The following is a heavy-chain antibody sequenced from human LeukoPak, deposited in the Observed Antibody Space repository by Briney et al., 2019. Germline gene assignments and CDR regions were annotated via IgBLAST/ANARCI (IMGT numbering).Heavy chain of an antibody. D-gene: IGHD5-24*01. CDR2: LFSGGTT. V-gene: IGHV3-53*05. J-gene: IGHJ3*02. Sequence: GGSLRLSCAASGFTVSSNYMSWVRQAPGKGLEWVSLLFSGGTTYYADSVKGRFTISRDNSKNTLYLQMNSLRAEDAAVYYCARGGDGYNYAFDMWGQGTMVTVSS. CDR1: GFTVSSNY. CDR3: ARGGDGYNYAFDM.